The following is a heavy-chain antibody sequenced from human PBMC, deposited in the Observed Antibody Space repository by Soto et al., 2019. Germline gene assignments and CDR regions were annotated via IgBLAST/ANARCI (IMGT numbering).Heavy chain of an antibody. D-gene: IGHD4-17*01. Sequence: QVQLEQSGPEVKRPGTSVKVSCKASGGAFGRYSVSWVRQAPGQGLEWIGGVIPVFNTSNYSLEFQGRVAIFADLSTSSVFMELRSLRSEDTALYYCARGDEMTAVTIFEYWGQGTLVTVSS. V-gene: IGHV1-69*01. CDR2: VIPVFNTS. CDR1: GGAFGRYS. J-gene: IGHJ4*02. CDR3: ARGDEMTAVTIFEY.